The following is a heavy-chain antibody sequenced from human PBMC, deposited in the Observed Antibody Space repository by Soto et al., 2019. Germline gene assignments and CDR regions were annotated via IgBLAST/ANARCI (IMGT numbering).Heavy chain of an antibody. CDR1: GASITFGGYS. V-gene: IGHV4-30-2*01. J-gene: IGHJ4*02. Sequence: SETLSLTCTVSGASITFGGYSWSWIRQTPGKGLEWIGYINHLETTFYNPSFESRLTLSIDRAKNQFSLKLHSMSAADRAVYFGSRAGRSASFDYWGQGILVTGFS. CDR3: SRAGRSASFDY. CDR2: INHLETT.